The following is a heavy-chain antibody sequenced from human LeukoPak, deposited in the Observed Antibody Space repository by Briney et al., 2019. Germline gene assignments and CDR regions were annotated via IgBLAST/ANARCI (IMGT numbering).Heavy chain of an antibody. CDR1: GFTFDTYS. CDR2: ISSSSSYI. CDR3: ARDGYGNYYGSGSYSY. Sequence: GGSLRLSCAASGFTFDTYSMNWVRQAPGKGLEWVSSISSSSSYIYYADSVKGRFTISRDNAKNSLYLQMNSLRAEDTAVYYCARDGYGNYYGSGSYSYWGQGTLVTVSS. J-gene: IGHJ4*02. D-gene: IGHD3-10*01. V-gene: IGHV3-21*01.